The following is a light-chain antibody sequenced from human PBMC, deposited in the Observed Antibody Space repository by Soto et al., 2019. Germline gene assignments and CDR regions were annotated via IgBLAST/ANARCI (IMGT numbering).Light chain of an antibody. J-gene: IGLJ1*01. CDR3: SSYTNSSTLVV. CDR2: DVS. Sequence: QSALTQPASVSGSPGQSITISCTGTSSDVGGYNYVSWYQQHPGKAPKLMIYDVSNRPSGVSNRFSGSKSGNTASLTISGLQAEDEADYYCSSYTNSSTLVVFGTGTKLTVL. V-gene: IGLV2-14*01. CDR1: SSDVGGYNY.